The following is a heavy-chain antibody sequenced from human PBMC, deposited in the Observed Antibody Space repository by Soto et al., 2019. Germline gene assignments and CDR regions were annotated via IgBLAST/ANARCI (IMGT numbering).Heavy chain of an antibody. CDR2: ISAYNGNT. V-gene: IGHV1-18*04. CDR3: AREYDFWSGPPRWFDP. CDR1: GYTFTSYG. Sequence: ASVKVSCKASGYTFTSYGISWVRQAPGQGLEWMGWISAYNGNTNYAQKLQGRVTMTTDTSTSTAYMELRSLRSDDTAVYYCAREYDFWSGPPRWFDPWGEGTLVTVSS. D-gene: IGHD3-3*01. J-gene: IGHJ5*02.